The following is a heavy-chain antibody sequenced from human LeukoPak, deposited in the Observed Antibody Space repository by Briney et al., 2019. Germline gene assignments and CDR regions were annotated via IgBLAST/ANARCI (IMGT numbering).Heavy chain of an antibody. D-gene: IGHD6-19*01. J-gene: IGHJ5*02. Sequence: PGGSLRLSCAASGFTFSNYWMHWVRQAPGKGLVRVSRMNSDGSSTSYADSVKGRFTISRDNAKNTLYLQMNSLRAEDTAVYYCARALAVVGTGGFDPWGQGTLVTVS. CDR1: GFTFSNYW. CDR2: MNSDGSST. V-gene: IGHV3-74*01. CDR3: ARALAVVGTGGFDP.